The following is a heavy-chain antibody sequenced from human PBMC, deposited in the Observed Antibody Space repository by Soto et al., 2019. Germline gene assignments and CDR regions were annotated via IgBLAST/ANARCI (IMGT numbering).Heavy chain of an antibody. V-gene: IGHV3-23*01. J-gene: IGHJ4*02. CDR1: GFTFSSYA. CDR2: ISGSGVST. CDR3: ARSYSNYVLHFDY. Sequence: AGGSLRLSCAASGFTFSSYAMSWVRQAPGKGLEWVSGISGSGVSTYYADSVKGRFTISRDYSRNTLYLQMNSLRAEDTALYYCARSYSNYVLHFDYWGQGTLVTVSS. D-gene: IGHD4-4*01.